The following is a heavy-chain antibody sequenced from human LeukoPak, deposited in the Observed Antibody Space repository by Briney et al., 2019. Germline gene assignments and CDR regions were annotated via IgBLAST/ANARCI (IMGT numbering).Heavy chain of an antibody. CDR1: GFTFSSYS. CDR2: ISSTGTYM. Sequence: GGSLRLSCAASGFTFSSYSMNWVRQAPGKGLEWDSSISSTGTYMFYADSVKGRFTISRDNAKSSLYLQMNSLRAEDTAVYYCAREGSIAPHQDIDCWGQGTLVTVSS. J-gene: IGHJ4*02. D-gene: IGHD2-15*01. V-gene: IGHV3-21*01. CDR3: AREGSIAPHQDIDC.